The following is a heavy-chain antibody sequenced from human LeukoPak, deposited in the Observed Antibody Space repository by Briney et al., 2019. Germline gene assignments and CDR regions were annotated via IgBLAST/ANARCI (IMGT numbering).Heavy chain of an antibody. CDR3: ARRVNYGDYFDY. J-gene: IGHJ4*02. V-gene: IGHV4-4*07. CDR1: GASISNYY. Sequence: PSETLSLTCTVSGASISNYYWSWIRQPAGKGLEWIGRIYPSGSTNYNPSLKSRVTMSVDTSKNQFSLKQRSLTAADTAVYYCARRVNYGDYFDYWGQGTLVTVSS. D-gene: IGHD4-17*01. CDR2: IYPSGST.